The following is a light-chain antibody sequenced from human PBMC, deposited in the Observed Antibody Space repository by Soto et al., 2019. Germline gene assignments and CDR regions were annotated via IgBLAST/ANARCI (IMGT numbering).Light chain of an antibody. J-gene: IGKJ1*01. CDR2: AAS. V-gene: IGKV1-39*01. Sequence: DIQMTQSPSSLSASVGDRVTITCRASQSISSYLNWYQQKPGKVPKLLIYAASSLQGGVPSRFSGSGSGTDFTLTISSLQPEDFETYYCQQSLSAPWTLGQGTKVDIK. CDR1: QSISSY. CDR3: QQSLSAPWT.